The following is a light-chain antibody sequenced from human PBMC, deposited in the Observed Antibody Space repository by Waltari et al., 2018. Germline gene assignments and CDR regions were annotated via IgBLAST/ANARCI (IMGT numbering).Light chain of an antibody. CDR3: QQYNNWPLYT. CDR1: QSIKSH. J-gene: IGKJ2*01. V-gene: IGKV3-15*01. Sequence: ETVMTQSPAILSVSPGESATLSCRASQSIKSHLAWYQPQPGQAPRLLIYGSSTSAAGIPARFSGGESVTEFILTISILQSEDFATYHCQQYNNWPLYTFGQGTKLEI. CDR2: GSS.